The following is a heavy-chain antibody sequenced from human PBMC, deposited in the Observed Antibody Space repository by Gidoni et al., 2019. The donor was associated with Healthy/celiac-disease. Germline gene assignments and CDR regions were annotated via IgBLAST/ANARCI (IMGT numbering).Heavy chain of an antibody. CDR3: ARGYCSGGSCCEQNWFDH. Sequence: VKVSCKASGYTFTSYYMHWVRKAPGQGLEWMGIINPSGGSTSYAQKFQGRVTMTRDTSTSTVYMELSSLRSEDTAVYYCARGYCSGGSCCEQNWFDHWGKGTLVTVSS. J-gene: IGHJ5*02. D-gene: IGHD2-15*01. CDR2: INPSGGST. CDR1: GYTFTSYY. V-gene: IGHV1-46*01.